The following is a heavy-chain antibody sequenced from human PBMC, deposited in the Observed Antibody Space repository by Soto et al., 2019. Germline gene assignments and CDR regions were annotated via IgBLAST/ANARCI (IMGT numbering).Heavy chain of an antibody. D-gene: IGHD2-2*01. CDR2: ISLYSDGT. Sequence: ASVKVSCKTSGYTFSNYGITWVRQAPGQPLEWLGWISLYSDGTNYAQKFQGRVTMTRDTSTSTVYMELSSLRSEDTAVYYCAREHIVVVPAAMFYYYYGMDVWGQGTTVTVS. V-gene: IGHV1-18*01. J-gene: IGHJ6*02. CDR1: GYTFSNYG. CDR3: AREHIVVVPAAMFYYYYGMDV.